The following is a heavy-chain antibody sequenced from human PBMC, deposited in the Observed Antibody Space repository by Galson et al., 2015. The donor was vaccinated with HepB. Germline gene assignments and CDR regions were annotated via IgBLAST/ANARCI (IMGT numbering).Heavy chain of an antibody. Sequence: SLRLSCAASGFTFGDYAMSWFRQAPGKGLEWVGFIRSKAYGGTTEYAASVKGRFTISRDDSKSIAYLQMNSLKTEDTAVYYCTRAVEMATNFWGYFDLWGRGTLVTVSS. CDR1: GFTFGDYA. CDR3: TRAVEMATNFWGYFDL. J-gene: IGHJ2*01. CDR2: IRSKAYGGTT. V-gene: IGHV3-49*03. D-gene: IGHD5-24*01.